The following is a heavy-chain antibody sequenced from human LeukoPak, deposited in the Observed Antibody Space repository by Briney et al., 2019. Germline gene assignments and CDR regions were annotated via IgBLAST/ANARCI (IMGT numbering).Heavy chain of an antibody. D-gene: IGHD4-17*01. Sequence: GGSLRLSCAASGFTFSSYWMHWVRQAPGKGLEWVSTISASGGSSYYADSVKGRFTISRDNSKNTLYLQMNSLRVEDKAVYYCGRDPNGDYFGAYEFGGQETLVTVSA. CDR1: GFTFSSYW. CDR3: GRDPNGDYFGAYEF. CDR2: ISASGGSS. V-gene: IGHV3-23*01. J-gene: IGHJ3*01.